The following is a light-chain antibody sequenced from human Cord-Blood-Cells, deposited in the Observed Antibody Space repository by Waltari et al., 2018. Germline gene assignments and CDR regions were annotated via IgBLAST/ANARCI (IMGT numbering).Light chain of an antibody. CDR1: QSISSY. J-gene: IGKJ5*01. Sequence: DIQMTQSPSSLSASVGDRVTITCRASQSISSYLNWYQQKPGKAPKLLIYAATSVESGVPSRFSGNGSGTDFTLTISRLQPEDFATYYCQQSYSTLLTFGQGTRLDLK. CDR2: AAT. V-gene: IGKV1-39*01. CDR3: QQSYSTLLT.